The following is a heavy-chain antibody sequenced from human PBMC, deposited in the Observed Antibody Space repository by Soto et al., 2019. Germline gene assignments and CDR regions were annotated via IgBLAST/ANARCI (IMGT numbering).Heavy chain of an antibody. V-gene: IGHV5-51*03. CDR2: IYPGDSDT. Sequence: PGESLKISCXGSGYSFTSYWIGWVRQMPGKGLGWMGIIYPGDSDTRYSPSFQGQVTISADKSISTAYLQWSSLKASDTAMYYCARKQYSSSWSWYYYYGMDVWGQGTTVTVSS. J-gene: IGHJ6*02. CDR3: ARKQYSSSWSWYYYYGMDV. CDR1: GYSFTSYW. D-gene: IGHD6-13*01.